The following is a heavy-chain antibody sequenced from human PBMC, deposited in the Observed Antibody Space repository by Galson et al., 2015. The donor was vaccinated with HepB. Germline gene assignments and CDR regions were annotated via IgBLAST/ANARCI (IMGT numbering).Heavy chain of an antibody. D-gene: IGHD3-10*02. Sequence: TLSLTCTVYGGSFSGHYWTWIRQSPEKGLEWIGEIIHSGRTNYNPSLESRLTISVDTSKNQFSLNLRSVTAADTAVYLCARGRVFEHYAVFDYWGQGTLVTVSS. CDR2: IIHSGRT. CDR1: GGSFSGHY. V-gene: IGHV4-34*01. CDR3: ARGRVFEHYAVFDY. J-gene: IGHJ4*02.